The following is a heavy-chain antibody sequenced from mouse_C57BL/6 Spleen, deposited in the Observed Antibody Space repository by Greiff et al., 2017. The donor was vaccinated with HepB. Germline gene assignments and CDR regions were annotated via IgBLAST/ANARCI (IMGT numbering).Heavy chain of an antibody. CDR2: IRNKANGYTT. V-gene: IGHV7-3*01. D-gene: IGHD4-1*01. CDR1: GFTFTDYY. J-gene: IGHJ4*01. Sequence: EVQLVESGGGLVQPGGSLSLSCAASGFTFTDYYMSWVRQPPGKALEWLGFIRNKANGYTTEYSASVKGRFTISSDNSQSILYLQMNALRAEDSATYYCASSGTDYAMDYWGQGTSVTVSS. CDR3: ASSGTDYAMDY.